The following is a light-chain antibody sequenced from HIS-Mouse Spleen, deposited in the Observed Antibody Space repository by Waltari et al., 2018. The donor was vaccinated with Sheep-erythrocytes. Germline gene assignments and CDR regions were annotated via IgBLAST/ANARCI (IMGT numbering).Light chain of an antibody. V-gene: IGLV3-10*01. Sequence: SYELTQPPSVSVSPGQTARITCSGDALQKKYAYWYQQKSGQAPVLVIYEDRKRPSGIHERFSGSTSGTMATLTISGAQVEDEADYYCYSTDSSGNHWVFGGGTKLTVL. CDR2: EDR. J-gene: IGLJ3*02. CDR1: ALQKKY. CDR3: YSTDSSGNHWV.